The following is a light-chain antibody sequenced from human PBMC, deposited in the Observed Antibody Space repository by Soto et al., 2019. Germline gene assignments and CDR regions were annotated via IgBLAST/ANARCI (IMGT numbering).Light chain of an antibody. V-gene: IGKV1-5*01. CDR1: QSISSW. Sequence: DIQMTQSPSTLSASVGDRVTITCRASQSISSWLAWYQQKPGKAPKLLIYDASSLESGVPSRFSGSGSGTEFTLTISSLQPDDFATYYCQQYNSYSRATCGQGTKVEIK. CDR2: DAS. CDR3: QQYNSYSRAT. J-gene: IGKJ1*01.